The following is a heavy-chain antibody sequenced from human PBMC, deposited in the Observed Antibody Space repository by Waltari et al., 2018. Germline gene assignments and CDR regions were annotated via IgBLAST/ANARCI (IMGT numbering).Heavy chain of an antibody. Sequence: EVQLVESGGGLVQPGGSLRPSWPASGFTFSSYDLPWVRQATGKGLEWVSAIGTAGDTYYPGSVKGRFTISRENAKNSLYLQMNSLRAEDTAVYYCARDSRLGELSLWGQGTLVTVSS. CDR1: GFTFSSYD. D-gene: IGHD3-16*02. J-gene: IGHJ4*02. CDR3: ARDSRLGELSL. V-gene: IGHV3-13*01. CDR2: IGTAGDT.